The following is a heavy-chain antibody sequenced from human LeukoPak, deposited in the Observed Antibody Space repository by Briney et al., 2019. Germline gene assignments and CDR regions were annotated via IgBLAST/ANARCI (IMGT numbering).Heavy chain of an antibody. D-gene: IGHD2-21*02. CDR1: GFTFDNYD. Sequence: GGSLRLSCAASGFTFDNYDMHWVRQTTGEGLEWVSSIHTAGDTHYSDSAKGRFIISRENVKNSLYLQMNSLRAEDTAVYYCARGSCGYGDCYRALNIWGQRTIVTVSS. V-gene: IGHV3-13*01. CDR3: ARGSCGYGDCYRALNI. CDR2: IHTAGDT. J-gene: IGHJ3*02.